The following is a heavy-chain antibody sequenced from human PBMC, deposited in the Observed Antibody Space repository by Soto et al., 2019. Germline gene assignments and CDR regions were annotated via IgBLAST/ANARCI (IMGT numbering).Heavy chain of an antibody. Sequence: QITLKESGPTLVKPTQTLTLTCTFSGFSLSTSGVGVGWIRQPPGKALEWLALIYWDGNKRYSPSLKSRLTITNDTFKNRVFLTITNMVPVDTATYYCALFLNAVDAFDIWVQGTMVTVSS. V-gene: IGHV2-5*02. CDR2: IYWDGNK. CDR3: ALFLNAVDAFDI. CDR1: GFSLSTSGVG. J-gene: IGHJ3*02.